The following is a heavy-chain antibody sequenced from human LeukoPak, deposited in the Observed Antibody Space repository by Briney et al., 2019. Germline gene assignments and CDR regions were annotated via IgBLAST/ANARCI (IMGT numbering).Heavy chain of an antibody. D-gene: IGHD6-19*01. V-gene: IGHV3-30*18. CDR1: GFTFSSYG. CDR2: ISNDGSNK. Sequence: GRSLRLSCAASGFTFSSYGMHWVRQAPGKGLEWVAVISNDGSNKYYADSVKGRFTISRDNSKNTLYLQMNSLRAEDTAVYYCAKDRRQWLKLFDYWGQGTLVTVSS. CDR3: AKDRRQWLKLFDY. J-gene: IGHJ4*02.